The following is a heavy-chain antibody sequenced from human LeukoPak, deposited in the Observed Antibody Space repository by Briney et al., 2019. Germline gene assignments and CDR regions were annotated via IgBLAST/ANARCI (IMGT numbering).Heavy chain of an antibody. CDR1: GFTFSSYA. V-gene: IGHV3-23*01. Sequence: GGSLRLSCAASGFTFSSYAMSWVRQAPGKGLEWVSTIRCSGGTTYYADSVKGRFTISRDNSKNTLYLQMNSLRADDTAVYYCAKEGTGSYYPSYGMDVWGQGTTVTVAS. J-gene: IGHJ6*02. D-gene: IGHD3-10*01. CDR3: AKEGTGSYYPSYGMDV. CDR2: IRCSGGTT.